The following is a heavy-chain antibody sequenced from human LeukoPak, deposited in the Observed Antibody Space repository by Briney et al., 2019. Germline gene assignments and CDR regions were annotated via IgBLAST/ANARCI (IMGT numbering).Heavy chain of an antibody. Sequence: GGSLRLSCTASGFTFNSYAMSWVRQAPGKGLEWVSGISGSGGSTYYADSVKGRFTISRANSRNTLFLQMNSLRAEDTAVYYCAKSLGGVSVASFDYWGQGTLVTVSS. CDR1: GFTFNSYA. D-gene: IGHD3-16*02. J-gene: IGHJ4*02. CDR3: AKSLGGVSVASFDY. CDR2: ISGSGGST. V-gene: IGHV3-23*01.